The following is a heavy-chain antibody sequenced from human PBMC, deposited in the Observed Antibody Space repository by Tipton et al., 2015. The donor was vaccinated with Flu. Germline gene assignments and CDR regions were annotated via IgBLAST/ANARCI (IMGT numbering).Heavy chain of an antibody. D-gene: IGHD1-14*01. CDR1: GFTVSTSY. CDR3: ARDEGGTYPD. Sequence: GSLRLSCAVSGFTVSTSYMSWVRQPPGKGLEWVSIVYDDGRTYYADSVEGRFAISRDNSKNILYLQMNSLRADDTAGYFCARDEGGTYPDWGQGTLVTVSS. CDR2: VYDDGRT. J-gene: IGHJ4*02. V-gene: IGHV3-53*01.